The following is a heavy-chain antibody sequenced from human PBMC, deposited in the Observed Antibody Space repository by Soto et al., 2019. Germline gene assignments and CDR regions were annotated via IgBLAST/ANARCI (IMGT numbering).Heavy chain of an antibody. CDR3: CIWEYDYIWGRPLAPH. CDR1: GYTFTSYG. D-gene: IGHD3-16*01. J-gene: IGHJ4*02. CDR2: ISAYNGNT. Sequence: GPVKVSCKASGYTFTSYGISWVRQAPGQGLEWMGWISAYNGNTNYAQKLQGRVTMTTDTSTSTAYMELRSLRSDDTAVYYCCIWEYDYIWGRPLAPHWGQGTLVTVSS. V-gene: IGHV1-18*01.